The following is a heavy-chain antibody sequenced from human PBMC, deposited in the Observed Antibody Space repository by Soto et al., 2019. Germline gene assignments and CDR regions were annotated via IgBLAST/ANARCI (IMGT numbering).Heavy chain of an antibody. CDR2: IWYDGSNK. D-gene: IGHD3-10*01. CDR3: ARDGEDQAFDI. CDR1: GFTFSSYG. V-gene: IGHV3-33*01. J-gene: IGHJ3*02. Sequence: QVQLVESGGGVVQPGRSLRLSCAASGFTFSSYGMHWVRQAPGKGLECVAVIWYDGSNKYYADSVKGRFTISRDNSKNPLYLQMTSLRAEDTAVYYCARDGEDQAFDIWGQGTMVTVSS.